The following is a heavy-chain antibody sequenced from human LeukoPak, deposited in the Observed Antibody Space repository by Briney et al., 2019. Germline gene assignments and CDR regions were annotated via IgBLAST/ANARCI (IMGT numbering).Heavy chain of an antibody. J-gene: IGHJ3*02. CDR1: GFTFSSYS. D-gene: IGHD3-10*01. V-gene: IGHV3-48*02. CDR2: ISSSSSTI. Sequence: GGSLRLSCAASGFTFSSYSMNWVRQAPGKGLEWVSYISSSSSTIYYADSVKGRFTISRDNAKNSLYLHMNSLRDEDTAVYYCARDLATFNYYGSVSYSADAFDIWGQGTMVTVSS. CDR3: ARDLATFNYYGSVSYSADAFDI.